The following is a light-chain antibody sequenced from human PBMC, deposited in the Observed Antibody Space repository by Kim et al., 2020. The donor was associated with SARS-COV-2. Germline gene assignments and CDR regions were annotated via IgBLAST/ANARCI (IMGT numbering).Light chain of an antibody. Sequence: GKTVNTSCTRSGGSIASNYVQWYRQRPGSSPTAVILENNQRPSGVPDRFSGSIDSSSNSASLTISGLKTEDEADYYCQSFDSNIQVFGGGTQLTVL. J-gene: IGLJ3*02. V-gene: IGLV6-57*01. CDR1: GGSIASNY. CDR2: ENN. CDR3: QSFDSNIQV.